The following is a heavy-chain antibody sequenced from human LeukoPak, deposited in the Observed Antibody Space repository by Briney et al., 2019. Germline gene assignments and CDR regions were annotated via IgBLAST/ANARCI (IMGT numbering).Heavy chain of an antibody. Sequence: GASVKVSCKASGYTFTCYYMHWVRQAPGQGLEWMGRINPNSGGTNYAQKFQGRVTMTRDTSISTAYMELSRLRSDDTAVYYSARDPYYDFWSGHFDPWGQGTLVTVSS. CDR3: ARDPYYDFWSGHFDP. CDR1: GYTFTCYY. J-gene: IGHJ5*02. V-gene: IGHV1-2*06. D-gene: IGHD3-3*01. CDR2: INPNSGGT.